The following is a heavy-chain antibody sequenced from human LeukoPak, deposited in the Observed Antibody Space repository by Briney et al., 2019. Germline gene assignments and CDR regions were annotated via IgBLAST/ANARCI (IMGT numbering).Heavy chain of an antibody. CDR3: ASVVPETITIFGVISES. CDR2: INPSGGST. V-gene: IGHV1-46*01. Sequence: ASVKVSCKASGYSFSSYYMIWVRQAPGQGLEWLGIINPSGGSTSNAQKFQGRVTMTRDMSTSTAYMELSSPRSEDTAVYYCASVVPETITIFGVISESWGQGTLVTVSS. D-gene: IGHD3-3*01. J-gene: IGHJ5*02. CDR1: GYSFSSYY.